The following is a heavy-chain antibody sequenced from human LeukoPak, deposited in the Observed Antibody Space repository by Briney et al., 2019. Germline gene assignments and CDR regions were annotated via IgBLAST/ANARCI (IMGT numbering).Heavy chain of an antibody. CDR2: IIPIFGTA. D-gene: IGHD3-3*01. CDR1: GGTFSSYA. V-gene: IGHV1-69*01. Sequence: ASVTVSCTASGGTFSSYAISWVRQAPGQGLEWMGGIIPIFGTANYAQKFQGRVTITADESTSTAYMELSSLGSEDTAVYYCARAFRSGYYRSYGMDVWGQGTTVTVSS. CDR3: ARAFRSGYYRSYGMDV. J-gene: IGHJ6*02.